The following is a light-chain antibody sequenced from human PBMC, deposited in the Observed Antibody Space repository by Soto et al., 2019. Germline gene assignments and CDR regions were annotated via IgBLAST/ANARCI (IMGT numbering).Light chain of an antibody. V-gene: IGKV1-5*03. CDR2: KAS. CDR3: QQYNSYSPT. J-gene: IGKJ1*01. CDR1: QSISVW. Sequence: DSQRTQSPSTLSASVGDRVTITCRASQSISVWLAWYQQKAGKAPNLLIYKASRLESGVPSRFSGSGSETEFTLTISGLQPGDSATYYCQQYNSYSPTFGQGTKVDIK.